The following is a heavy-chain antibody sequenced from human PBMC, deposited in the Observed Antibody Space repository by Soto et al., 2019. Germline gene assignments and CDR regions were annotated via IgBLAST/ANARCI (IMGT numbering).Heavy chain of an antibody. CDR2: IYPSDSDT. CDR3: ARGGASTRTFDY. CDR1: GYNFAGYW. V-gene: IGHV5-51*01. D-gene: IGHD1-1*01. Sequence: GESLKISCKGSGYNFAGYWIAWVRQMPGKGLELMGIIYPSDSDTRYRPSFQGQVTISADKSISSAYLQWSSLRASDTAMYYCARGGASTRTFDYWGQGTPVTVSS. J-gene: IGHJ4*02.